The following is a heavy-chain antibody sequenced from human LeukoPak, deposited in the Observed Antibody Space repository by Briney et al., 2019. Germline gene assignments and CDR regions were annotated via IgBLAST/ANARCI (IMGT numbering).Heavy chain of an antibody. Sequence: SETLSLTCTISGGSISNYYWSWIRQTPGKGLEWIGYIYYTGGTDYNPSLKSRVTISEDTSKNQFSLKLSSVTAADTAVYYCARARRTGDRRYFDYWGQGTLVTVSS. D-gene: IGHD7-27*01. CDR1: GGSISNYY. CDR3: ARARRTGDRRYFDY. CDR2: IYYTGGT. J-gene: IGHJ4*02. V-gene: IGHV4-59*01.